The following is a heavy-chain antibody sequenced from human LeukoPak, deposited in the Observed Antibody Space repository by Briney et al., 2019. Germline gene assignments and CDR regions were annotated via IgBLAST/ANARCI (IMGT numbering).Heavy chain of an antibody. J-gene: IGHJ4*02. CDR3: ARTSGVSVAGSPYYFDF. D-gene: IGHD6-19*01. V-gene: IGHV1-18*01. CDR1: GYLFINYG. CDR2: ISPYSGNT. Sequence: ASVKVSCKASGYLFINYGISWLRQAPGQGLECMGRISPYSGNTDYAQKLQGRVTMTTDTSTTTAYMELRSLRFDDTAVYYCARTSGVSVAGSPYYFDFWGQGTLISVSS.